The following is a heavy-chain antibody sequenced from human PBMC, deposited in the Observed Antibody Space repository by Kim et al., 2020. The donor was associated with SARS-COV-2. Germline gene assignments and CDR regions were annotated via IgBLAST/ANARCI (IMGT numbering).Heavy chain of an antibody. CDR3: AKDLGGSGSFDY. D-gene: IGHD3-10*01. CDR2: ISDDGTTK. CDR1: TFTFSTSA. J-gene: IGHJ4*02. Sequence: GGSLRLSCAASTFTFSTSAMHWVRQTPGKGLEWVAIISDDGTTKYYRDSVKGRFTISRDNSKNTLYLQMNSLRTEDTAVYYCAKDLGGSGSFDYWGQGTLVTFSS. V-gene: IGHV3-30*18.